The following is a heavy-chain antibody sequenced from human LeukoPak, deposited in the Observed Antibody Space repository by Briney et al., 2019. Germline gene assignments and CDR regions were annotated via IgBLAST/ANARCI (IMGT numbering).Heavy chain of an antibody. D-gene: IGHD3-9*01. CDR2: ISDSGGST. Sequence: GGTLRLSCEGSGFSFSSYGINWVRQAPGKGLEWVSGISDSGGSTYYADSVKGRLTISRDNSKNTVYLQMKTLRAEDTAVYYCAIGYYDILKGSDYWGQGTLVTVSS. CDR1: GFSFSSYG. J-gene: IGHJ4*02. CDR3: AIGYYDILKGSDY. V-gene: IGHV3-23*01.